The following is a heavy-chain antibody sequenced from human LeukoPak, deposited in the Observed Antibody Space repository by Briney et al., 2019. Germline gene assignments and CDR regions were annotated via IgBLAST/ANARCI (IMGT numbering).Heavy chain of an antibody. J-gene: IGHJ4*02. V-gene: IGHV3-30*18. CDR3: AKGGGTRGYYFDY. Sequence: GGSLRLSCAASGFTFSSYGMHWVRQAPGKGLEWVAVISYDGSSKYYADSVKGRFTISRDNSKNTLYLQMNSLRAEDTAVYYCAKGGGTRGYYFDYWGQGTLVTVSS. CDR2: ISYDGSSK. CDR1: GFTFSSYG. D-gene: IGHD3-16*01.